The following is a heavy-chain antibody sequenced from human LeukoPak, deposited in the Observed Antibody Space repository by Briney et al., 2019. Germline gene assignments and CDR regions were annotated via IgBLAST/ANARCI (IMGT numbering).Heavy chain of an antibody. V-gene: IGHV3-74*01. CDR1: GVTFSSYW. CDR2: INTDGSST. J-gene: IGHJ4*02. Sequence: GGSLRLSCAASGVTFSSYWMHWVRQAPGKGLVWVSRINTDGSSTGYADSVKGRFTISRDNAKSTLYLQMNSLRAEDTAVYYCARVSSSCWDRGDYWGQGTLVTVSS. CDR3: ARVSSSCWDRGDY. D-gene: IGHD6-19*01.